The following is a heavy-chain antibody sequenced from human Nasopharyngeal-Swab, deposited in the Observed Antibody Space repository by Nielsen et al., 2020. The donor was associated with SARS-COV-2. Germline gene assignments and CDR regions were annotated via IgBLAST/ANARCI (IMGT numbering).Heavy chain of an antibody. Sequence: ASVKVSCKASGYTFTSYYMHWVRQAPGQGLEWMGIINPSGGSTSYAQKFQGRVTMTRDTSTSTVYMELSSLRSEDTAVYYCARDVYCSSTSCYNTFDYWGQGTLVTVSS. V-gene: IGHV1-46*01. CDR3: ARDVYCSSTSCYNTFDY. D-gene: IGHD2-2*01. CDR1: GYTFTSYY. J-gene: IGHJ4*02. CDR2: INPSGGST.